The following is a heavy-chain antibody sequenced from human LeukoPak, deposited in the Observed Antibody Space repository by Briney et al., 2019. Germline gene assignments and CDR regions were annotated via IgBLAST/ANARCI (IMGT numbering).Heavy chain of an antibody. Sequence: ASVKVSCKTAGYTFTDYYLHWVRQAPGQGLEWVGWIHPSTGATHYAQKFQGRLTMTRDTSISTVYMELTRLRSDDTAVCYCARDMGRYSGYDYDYWGQGTLVTASS. D-gene: IGHD5-12*01. CDR2: IHPSTGAT. J-gene: IGHJ4*02. V-gene: IGHV1-2*02. CDR3: ARDMGRYSGYDYDY. CDR1: GYTFTDYY.